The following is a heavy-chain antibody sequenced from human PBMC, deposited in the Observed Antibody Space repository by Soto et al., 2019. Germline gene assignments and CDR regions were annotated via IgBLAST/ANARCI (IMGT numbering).Heavy chain of an antibody. J-gene: IGHJ5*02. CDR2: MNPNSGNT. D-gene: IGHD6-13*01. CDR1: GYTFTSYD. V-gene: IGHV1-8*01. Sequence: ASVKVSCKASGYTFTSYDINWVRQATGQGLEWMGWMNPNSGNTGYAQKFQGRVTMTRNTSISTAYMELSSLRSEDTAVYYCARCQGSYSSSWYWFDPWGQGTLVTVSS. CDR3: ARCQGSYSSSWYWFDP.